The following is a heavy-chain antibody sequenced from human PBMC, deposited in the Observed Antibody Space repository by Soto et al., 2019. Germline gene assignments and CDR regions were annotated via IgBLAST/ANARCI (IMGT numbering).Heavy chain of an antibody. J-gene: IGHJ4*01. V-gene: IGHV3-15*07. Sequence: GGSLRLSCAASGFTFTNAWINWVRQAPGKGLEWVGRIKSKNDGGTTDYAEPVKGRFAISRDDSNNIVYLQMNSLKIEDMAFYYCTTDSYSTIIIVRFDYWGHGTLVTVSS. CDR1: GFTFTNAW. D-gene: IGHD3-22*01. CDR3: TTDSYSTIIIVRFDY. CDR2: IKSKNDGGTT.